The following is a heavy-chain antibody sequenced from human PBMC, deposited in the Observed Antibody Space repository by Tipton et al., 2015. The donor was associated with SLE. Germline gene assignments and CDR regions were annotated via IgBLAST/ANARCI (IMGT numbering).Heavy chain of an antibody. CDR1: GDSVSTTNYY. Sequence: TLSLTCSVSGDSVSTTNYYWGWIRQPPGKGLDWIGSIDYNGKTYNNPSLKSRATISVDTSKNQFSLELKYVTAADTAVCYCAGLRRATMAGDWYFDLWGRGTLVTVSS. CDR2: IDYNGKT. J-gene: IGHJ2*01. CDR3: AGLRRATMAGDWYFDL. D-gene: IGHD5-24*01. V-gene: IGHV4-39*01.